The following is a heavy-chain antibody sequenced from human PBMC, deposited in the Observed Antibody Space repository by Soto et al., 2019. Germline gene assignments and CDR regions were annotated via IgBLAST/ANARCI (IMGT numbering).Heavy chain of an antibody. CDR1: GFTFSSYA. D-gene: IGHD6-13*01. J-gene: IGHJ6*02. V-gene: IGHV3-23*01. Sequence: GGSLRLSCAASGFTFSSYAMSWVRQAPGKGLEWVSAISGSGGSTYYADSVKGRFTISRDNSKNTLYLQMNSLRAEDTAVYYCAKADTPDSSSWYLDYYYGMDVWGQGTTV. CDR3: AKADTPDSSSWYLDYYYGMDV. CDR2: ISGSGGST.